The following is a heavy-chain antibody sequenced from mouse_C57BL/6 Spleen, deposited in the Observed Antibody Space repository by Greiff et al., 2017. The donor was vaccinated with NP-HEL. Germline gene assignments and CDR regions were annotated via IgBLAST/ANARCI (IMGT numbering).Heavy chain of an antibody. CDR3: ARVRIAAQVCDY. CDR1: GYTFTSYW. J-gene: IGHJ2*01. D-gene: IGHD3-2*02. CDR2: INPSNGGT. Sequence: VQLQQSGTELVKPGASVKLSCKASGYTFTSYWMHWVKQRPGQGLEWIGNINPSNGGTNYNEKFKSKATLTVDKSSSTAYMQLSSLTSEDSAVYYCARVRIAAQVCDYWGQGTTLTVSS. V-gene: IGHV1-53*01.